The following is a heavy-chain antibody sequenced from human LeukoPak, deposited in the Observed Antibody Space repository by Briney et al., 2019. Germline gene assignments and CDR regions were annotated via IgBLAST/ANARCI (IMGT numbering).Heavy chain of an antibody. Sequence: GGSLRLSCAASGFTFSSYSMNWVRQAPGKGLEWVSSISSSSSYIYYADSVKGRFTISRDNAKNSLYLQMNSLRAEDTAVYYCARDDYGSGSYGWGLMDVWGKGTTVTVSS. D-gene: IGHD3-10*01. J-gene: IGHJ6*03. CDR2: ISSSSSYI. CDR1: GFTFSSYS. CDR3: ARDDYGSGSYGWGLMDV. V-gene: IGHV3-21*01.